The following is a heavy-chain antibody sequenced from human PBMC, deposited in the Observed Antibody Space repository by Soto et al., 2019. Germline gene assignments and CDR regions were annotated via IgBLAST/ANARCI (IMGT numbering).Heavy chain of an antibody. Sequence: EVQLVESGGGLVQPGGSLRLSCAASGFTFSSYWMSWVRQAPGKGLEWVANIKEDGSDMYYVDSVKGRFTISRDNAKNSLYLQMNSLRAEDTAVYSGATEVWVYYDFWSGYSDYWGQGTLVTVSS. CDR2: IKEDGSDM. J-gene: IGHJ4*02. V-gene: IGHV3-7*01. CDR1: GFTFSSYW. D-gene: IGHD3-3*01. CDR3: ATEVWVYYDFWSGYSDY.